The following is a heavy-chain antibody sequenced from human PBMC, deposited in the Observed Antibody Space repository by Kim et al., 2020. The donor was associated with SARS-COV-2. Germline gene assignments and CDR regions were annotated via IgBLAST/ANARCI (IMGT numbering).Heavy chain of an antibody. CDR2: ISYDGSNK. Sequence: GGSLRLSCAASGFTFSSYAMHWVRQAPGKGLEWVAVISYDGSNKYYADSVKGRFTISRDNSKNTLYLQMNSLRAEDTAVYYCARDLWDYGDYEGADYWGQGTLVTVSS. V-gene: IGHV3-30*04. D-gene: IGHD4-17*01. J-gene: IGHJ4*02. CDR3: ARDLWDYGDYEGADY. CDR1: GFTFSSYA.